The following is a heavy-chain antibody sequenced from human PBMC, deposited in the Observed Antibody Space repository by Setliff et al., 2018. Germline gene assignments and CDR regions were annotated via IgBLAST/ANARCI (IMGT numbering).Heavy chain of an antibody. V-gene: IGHV4-61*02. CDR2: IQGTGNT. J-gene: IGHJ4*02. CDR1: GGSFDSGTHY. CDR3: ARDLYCGGHCYQLFDS. Sequence: PSETLSLTCTVTGGSFDSGTHYWSWIRQPAGKVPEWIGLIQGTGNTNYNPSLQSRATISIDTSKNQISLKLTSVTAADTAVYYCARDLYCGGHCYQLFDSWGQGTLVTVSS. D-gene: IGHD2-21*02.